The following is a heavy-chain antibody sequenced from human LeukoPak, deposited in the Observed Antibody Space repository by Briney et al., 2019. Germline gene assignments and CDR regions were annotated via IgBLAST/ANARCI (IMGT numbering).Heavy chain of an antibody. CDR2: ISSSGSSI. CDR1: GFTFSLYE. V-gene: IGHV3-48*03. Sequence: GGSLRLSCAASGFTFSLYEMNWVRQAPGKGLEWVSYISSSGSSIYYADSVKGRFTIYRDNAKNSLYLQMNSLRAEDTAVYYCAELGITMIGGVWGKGTTVTISS. D-gene: IGHD3-10*02. CDR3: AELGITMIGGV. J-gene: IGHJ6*04.